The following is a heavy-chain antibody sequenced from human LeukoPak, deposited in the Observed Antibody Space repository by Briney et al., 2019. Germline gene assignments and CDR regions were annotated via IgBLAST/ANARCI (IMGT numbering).Heavy chain of an antibody. Sequence: GGSLRLSCEPSGFPFSSYWMLWVRQTPGKGLVWVSRISGDGTIKTYADFVRGRFTISRDNTKNILYLQMNSLKVEDTAIYFCSRSQFDYWGQGVLVTVSS. J-gene: IGHJ4*02. CDR1: GFPFSSYW. CDR2: ISGDGTIK. CDR3: SRSQFDY. V-gene: IGHV3-74*03.